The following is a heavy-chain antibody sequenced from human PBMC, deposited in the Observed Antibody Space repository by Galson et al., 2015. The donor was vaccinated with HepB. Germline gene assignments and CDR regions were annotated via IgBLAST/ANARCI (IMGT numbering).Heavy chain of an antibody. CDR2: ISSSSSYI. CDR1: GFTFSSYS. Sequence: SLRLSCAASGFTFSSYSMNWVRQAPGKGLEWVSSISSSSSYIYYADSVKGRFTISRDNAKNSLYLQMNSLRAEDTAVYYCARDNDFWSGYSPIDYWGQGTLVTVSS. D-gene: IGHD3-3*01. J-gene: IGHJ4*02. CDR3: ARDNDFWSGYSPIDY. V-gene: IGHV3-21*01.